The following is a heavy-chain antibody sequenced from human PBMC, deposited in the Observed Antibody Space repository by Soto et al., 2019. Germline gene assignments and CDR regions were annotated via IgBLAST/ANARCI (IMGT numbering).Heavy chain of an antibody. CDR1: GFAFSTYW. CDR2: IKFDGSST. Sequence: EVQLVESGGGLVQPGGSLRLSCAASGFAFSTYWMHWVRQAPGKGLLWVARIKFDGSSTYSADSVKGRFTISRDDAKNTLYLQMNGMRVDDTAVYFCARGANKIYSMDVWGQVKTVTVSS. CDR3: ARGANKIYSMDV. V-gene: IGHV3-74*01. D-gene: IGHD2-15*01. J-gene: IGHJ6*01.